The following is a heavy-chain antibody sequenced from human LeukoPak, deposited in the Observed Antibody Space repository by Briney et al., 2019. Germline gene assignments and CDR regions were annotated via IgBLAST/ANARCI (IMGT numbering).Heavy chain of an antibody. J-gene: IGHJ4*02. CDR1: GGFISSNGFY. Sequence: SETLSLTCTVSGGFISSNGFYWGWIRQPPGKGLEWIGSIYDSGSTYYNPSLKSRVTISVDTSKNQFSLKLTSVTAADTAVYYCARRYHYDSGGYFNYWGQGALVTVSS. CDR2: IYDSGST. V-gene: IGHV4-39*01. CDR3: ARRYHYDSGGYFNY. D-gene: IGHD3-22*01.